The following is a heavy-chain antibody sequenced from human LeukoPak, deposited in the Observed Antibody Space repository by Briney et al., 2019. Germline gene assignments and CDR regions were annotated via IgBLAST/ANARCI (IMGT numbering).Heavy chain of an antibody. D-gene: IGHD4-11*01. J-gene: IGHJ5*02. CDR1: GFTFSSYA. V-gene: IGHV3-30-3*01. CDR2: ISYDGSNK. Sequence: GRSLRLSCAASGFTFSSYAMHWVRQAPGKGLEWVAVISYDGSNKYYADSVKGRFTISRDNSKNTLYLQMNSLRAEDTAVYYCARDFYSNYFGWFDPWGQGTLVTVSS. CDR3: ARDFYSNYFGWFDP.